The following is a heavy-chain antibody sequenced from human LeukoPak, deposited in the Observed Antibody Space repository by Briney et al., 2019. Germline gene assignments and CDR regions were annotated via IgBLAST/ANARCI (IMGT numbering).Heavy chain of an antibody. CDR3: AYIVVVPAIADY. Sequence: ASVKVSCKASGYTFTSYYMHWVRQAPGQGLEWMGIINPSGGSTSYAQKFQGRVTMTRDTSTSTVYMELSSLRSEDTAVYYCAYIVVVPAIADYWGQGTLATVSS. D-gene: IGHD2-2*01. J-gene: IGHJ4*02. CDR1: GYTFTSYY. CDR2: INPSGGST. V-gene: IGHV1-46*03.